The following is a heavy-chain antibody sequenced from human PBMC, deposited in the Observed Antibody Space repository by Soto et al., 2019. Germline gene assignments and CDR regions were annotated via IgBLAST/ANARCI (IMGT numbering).Heavy chain of an antibody. CDR3: AKDVVACPSEGIDY. J-gene: IGHJ4*02. D-gene: IGHD2-21*01. CDR1: GFTFSSYA. CDR2: ISVSGGST. Sequence: EVQRLESGGGLVQPGGSLRLSCAASGFTFSSYAMSWVRQAPGKGLEWVSAISVSGGSTYYADSVKGRFTIYRDNSRNTLYLHMNSLRAEDTAVYYCAKDVVACPSEGIDYWGQGTLVTVSP. V-gene: IGHV3-23*01.